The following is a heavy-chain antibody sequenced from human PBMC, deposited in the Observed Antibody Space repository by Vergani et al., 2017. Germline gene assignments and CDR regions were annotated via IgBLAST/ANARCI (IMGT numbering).Heavy chain of an antibody. CDR1: GGSFSGYY. V-gene: IGHV4-34*01. CDR2: IYHSGST. J-gene: IGHJ4*02. Sequence: QVQLQQWGAGLLKPSETLSLTCAVYGGSFSGYYWGWIRQPPGKGLEWIGSIYHSGSTYYNPSLKSRVTISVDTSKNQFSLKLSSVTAADTAVYYCARRTTMVRGVLEIARYYFDYWGQGTLVTVSS. CDR3: ARRTTMVRGVLEIARYYFDY. D-gene: IGHD3-10*01.